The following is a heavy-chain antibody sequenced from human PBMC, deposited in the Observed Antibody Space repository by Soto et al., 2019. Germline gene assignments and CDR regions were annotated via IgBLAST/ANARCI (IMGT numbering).Heavy chain of an antibody. J-gene: IGHJ4*02. V-gene: IGHV1-2*02. CDR1: GYTFTGYY. CDR2: INPNSGGT. D-gene: IGHD1-26*01. Sequence: ASVKVSCKASGYTFTGYYMHWVRQAPGQGLEWMGWINPNSGGTNYAQKFQGRVTMTRDTSISTAYMELSRLRSDDTAVYYCARVVVGATPTGNDYWGQGXLVTVYS. CDR3: ARVVVGATPTGNDY.